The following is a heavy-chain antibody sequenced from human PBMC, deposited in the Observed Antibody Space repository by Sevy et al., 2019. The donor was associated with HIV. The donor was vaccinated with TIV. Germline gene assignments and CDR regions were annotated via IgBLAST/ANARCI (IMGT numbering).Heavy chain of an antibody. CDR3: TRVRGTISPYYYFGMDV. D-gene: IGHD3-10*01. CDR1: GFTFGDYA. J-gene: IGHJ6*02. Sequence: GGSLRLSCATSGFTFGDYAMSWIRQAPGKGLEWVGFIRSKTYGGTTEYATSVNSRFTISTDDSKGIAYLQMNSLKTEATAIYYCTRVRGTISPYYYFGMDVWGQGTTVTVSS. CDR2: IRSKTYGGTT. V-gene: IGHV3-49*03.